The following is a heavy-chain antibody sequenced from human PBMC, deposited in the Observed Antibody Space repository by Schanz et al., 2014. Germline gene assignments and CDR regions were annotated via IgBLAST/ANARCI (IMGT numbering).Heavy chain of an antibody. CDR3: ARGWGSGHIVRVPPAEWYFDL. J-gene: IGHJ2*01. D-gene: IGHD2-2*01. V-gene: IGHV3-13*01. CDR2: IFSAGDT. CDR1: GFTFSSYD. Sequence: EVQLVESGGGLVRPGGSLRLSCAASGFTFSSYDMHWVRQTTGKGLEWLSTIFSAGDTYYPGSVKGRFTISRENAQNTLYLQMNSLRPGDTAVYYCARGWGSGHIVRVPPAEWYFDLWGRGTLVTVSS.